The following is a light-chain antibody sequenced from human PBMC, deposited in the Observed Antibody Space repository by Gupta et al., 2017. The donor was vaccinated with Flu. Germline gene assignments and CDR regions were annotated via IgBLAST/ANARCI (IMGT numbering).Light chain of an antibody. Sequence: QSALTQPVSLSGSPGQSITISCTGTSSDVGGYNYVSWYQQHPGKAPKLMIYEVSNRPSGVSNRFSGSNSGNTASLTISGLQAEDEADYYCSSYTSSSTLVFGGGTKLTVL. J-gene: IGLJ2*01. CDR3: SSYTSSSTLV. CDR1: SSDVGGYNY. CDR2: EVS. V-gene: IGLV2-14*01.